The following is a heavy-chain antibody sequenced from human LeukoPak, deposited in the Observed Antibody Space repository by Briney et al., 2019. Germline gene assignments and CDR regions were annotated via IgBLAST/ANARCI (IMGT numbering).Heavy chain of an antibody. Sequence: GGSLRLSCAAFGFTVRSDDMNWVRQAPGKGLEWVSILDSDGSPSYADSVKGRITISRDNSKNTLYLQMNSLRAEDTAVYYCAKEGFDSWGQGTLVTVSS. CDR1: GFTVRSDD. J-gene: IGHJ4*02. V-gene: IGHV3-53*01. CDR3: AKEGFDS. CDR2: LDSDGSP.